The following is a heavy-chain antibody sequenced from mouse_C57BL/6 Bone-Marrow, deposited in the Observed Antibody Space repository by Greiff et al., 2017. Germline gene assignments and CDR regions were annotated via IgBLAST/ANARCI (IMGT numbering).Heavy chain of an antibody. V-gene: IGHV1-50*01. CDR2: IDPSDSYT. CDR3: ARGDYYGSSCFAY. D-gene: IGHD1-1*01. CDR1: GYTFTSYW. Sequence: VQLQQPGAELVKPGASVKLSCKASGYTFTSYWMQWVKQRPGQGLEWIGEIDPSDSYTNYTQKFKGKATLTVDTSSSTAYMQLSSLTSEDSAVYYCARGDYYGSSCFAYWGKGTLVTVSA. J-gene: IGHJ3*01.